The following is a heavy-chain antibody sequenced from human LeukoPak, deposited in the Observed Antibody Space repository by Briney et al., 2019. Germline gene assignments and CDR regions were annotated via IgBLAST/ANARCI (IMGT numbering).Heavy chain of an antibody. CDR3: AREARRNWFDP. Sequence: SETLSLTCTVSGGSISSYYWSWIRQPPGKGLEWIGYIYCSGSTNYNPSLKSRVTISVDTSKNQFSLKLSSVTAADTAVYYCAREARRNWFDPWGQGTLVTVSS. V-gene: IGHV4-59*01. CDR1: GGSISSYY. J-gene: IGHJ5*02. CDR2: IYCSGST.